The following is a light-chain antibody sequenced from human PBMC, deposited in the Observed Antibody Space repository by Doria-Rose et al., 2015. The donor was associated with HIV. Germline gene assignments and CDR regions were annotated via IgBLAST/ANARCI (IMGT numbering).Light chain of an antibody. Sequence: TQSPGTLSLSPGERATLSCRASQSFSSTYLAWYQQKPGQAPSLLIYDGSTRATGIPDRFSASGSGTDFTLTINRLEPEDFALYYRHQYGPSWTFGQGTKVEI. V-gene: IGKV3-20*01. J-gene: IGKJ1*01. CDR1: QSFSSTY. CDR3: HQYGPSWT. CDR2: DGS.